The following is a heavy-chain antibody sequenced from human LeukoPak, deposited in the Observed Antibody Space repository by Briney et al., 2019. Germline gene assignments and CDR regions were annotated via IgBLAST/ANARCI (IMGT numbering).Heavy chain of an antibody. V-gene: IGHV3-30*03. CDR2: VSDDGTNK. D-gene: IGHD4-23*01. Sequence: PGGSLRLSCAASGFTFSSYGMHWVRQAPGKGLEWVAVVSDDGTNKYYADSVKGRFTISRDNSKNTLYLQMNSLRADDTAVYYCARIPGGNRVVLNYQFDFWGQGTLVTVSS. CDR1: GFTFSSYG. J-gene: IGHJ4*02. CDR3: ARIPGGNRVVLNYQFDF.